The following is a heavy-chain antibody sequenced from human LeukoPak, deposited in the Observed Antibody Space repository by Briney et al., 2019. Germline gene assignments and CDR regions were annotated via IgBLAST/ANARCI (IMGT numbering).Heavy chain of an antibody. J-gene: IGHJ6*02. CDR1: RFTFSNYG. Sequence: QSGGSLRLSCAASRFTFSNYGMHWVRQAPGKGLEWVAFIRYDGSNKYYADSVKGRFTISRDNSKNTLYLQMNSLRAEDTAVYYCAKDSGSSMDVWGQGTTVTVSS. V-gene: IGHV3-30*02. CDR2: IRYDGSNK. CDR3: AKDSGSSMDV.